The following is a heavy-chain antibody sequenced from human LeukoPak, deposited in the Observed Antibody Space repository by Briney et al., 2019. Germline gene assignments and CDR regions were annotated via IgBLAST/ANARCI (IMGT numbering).Heavy chain of an antibody. J-gene: IGHJ4*02. CDR1: GYTFTCYY. D-gene: IGHD6-13*01. Sequence: ASVKVSCKASGYTFTCYYMHWVRQAPGQGLEWMGWINPNSGGTNYAQKFQGRVTMTRDTSTSTAYMELSRLRSDDTAVYYCARDGIAAAVTYYFDYWGQGTLVTVSS. CDR3: ARDGIAAAVTYYFDY. CDR2: INPNSGGT. V-gene: IGHV1-2*02.